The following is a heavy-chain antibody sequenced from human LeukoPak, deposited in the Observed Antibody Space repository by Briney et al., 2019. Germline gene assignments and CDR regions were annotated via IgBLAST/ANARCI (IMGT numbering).Heavy chain of an antibody. Sequence: SETLSLTCAVYGGSFSGYYWSWIRQPPGKGLEWIGEINHSGSTNYNPSLKSRVTISVDTSKNQFSLKLSSVTAADTAVYYCARGRSYGPRLVRGWFDPWGQGTLVTVSS. J-gene: IGHJ5*02. V-gene: IGHV4-34*01. CDR3: ARGRSYGPRLVRGWFDP. CDR2: INHSGST. D-gene: IGHD3-10*01. CDR1: GGSFSGYY.